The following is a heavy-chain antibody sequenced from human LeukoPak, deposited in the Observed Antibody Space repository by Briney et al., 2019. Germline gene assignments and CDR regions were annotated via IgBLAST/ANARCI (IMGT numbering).Heavy chain of an antibody. CDR1: GFTFSNAW. J-gene: IGHJ4*02. Sequence: PEGSLRLSCAASGFTFSNAWMSWVRQAPGKGLEWVGRIKSKTDGGTTDYAAPVKGRFTISRDDSKNTLYLQMNSLKTEDTAVYYCTSTVTIISPFDYWGQGTLVTVSS. V-gene: IGHV3-15*01. CDR2: IKSKTDGGTT. D-gene: IGHD4-17*01. CDR3: TSTVTIISPFDY.